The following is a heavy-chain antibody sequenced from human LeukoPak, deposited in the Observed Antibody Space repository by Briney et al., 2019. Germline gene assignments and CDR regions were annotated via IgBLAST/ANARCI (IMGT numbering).Heavy chain of an antibody. CDR1: GGSISSYY. Sequence: SETLSLTCTVSGGSISSYYWSWIRQPPGKGLEWIGYIYYSGSTNYNPSLKSRVTISVDTSKNQFSLKLSSVTAADTAVYYCARASMVRGVIITFQYYFDYWGQGTLVTVSS. J-gene: IGHJ4*02. CDR2: IYYSGST. CDR3: ARASMVRGVIITFQYYFDY. D-gene: IGHD3-10*01. V-gene: IGHV4-59*12.